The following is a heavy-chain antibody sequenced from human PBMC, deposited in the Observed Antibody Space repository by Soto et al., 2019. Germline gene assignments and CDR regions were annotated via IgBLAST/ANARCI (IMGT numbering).Heavy chain of an antibody. Sequence: PSETLSLTCTVSGGSISSISYYWGWIRQPPGKGLEWIGSIYYSGSTYYNPSLKSRVIMSVDTSKNQFSLKLSSVTAADTAVYYCARQGGSSSGFYYYYYYMDVWGKGTTVTVSS. CDR3: ARQGGSSSGFYYYYYYMDV. J-gene: IGHJ6*03. CDR2: IYYSGST. CDR1: GGSISSISYY. D-gene: IGHD6-6*01. V-gene: IGHV4-39*01.